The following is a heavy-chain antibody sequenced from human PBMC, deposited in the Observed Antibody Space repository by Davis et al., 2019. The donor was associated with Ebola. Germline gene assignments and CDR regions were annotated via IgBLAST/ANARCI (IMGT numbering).Heavy chain of an antibody. D-gene: IGHD1-1*01. J-gene: IGHJ5*02. Sequence: MPSETLSLTCAVSGGSFSGYYWSWIRQPPGKGLEWIGEINHSGSTNYNPSLKSRVTISVDTSRDQFSLKMNPVTAADTAVYYCARTAKTSVSDSGLGYTYFDPWSQGTLVTVSS. CDR3: ARTAKTSVSDSGLGYTYFDP. CDR2: INHSGST. V-gene: IGHV4-34*01. CDR1: GGSFSGYY.